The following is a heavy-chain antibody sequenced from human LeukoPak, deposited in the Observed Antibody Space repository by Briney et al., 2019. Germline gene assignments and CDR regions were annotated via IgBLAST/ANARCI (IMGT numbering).Heavy chain of an antibody. Sequence: GASVKVSCKASGYTFTGYYMHWVRQAPGQGLEWMGWINPNSGGTNYAQKFQGRVTMTRDTSISTAYMELSRLRSDDTAVYYCARQWFGKFSRWFDPWGQGTLVTVSS. D-gene: IGHD3-10*01. CDR2: INPNSGGT. CDR1: GYTFTGYY. J-gene: IGHJ5*02. CDR3: ARQWFGKFSRWFDP. V-gene: IGHV1-2*02.